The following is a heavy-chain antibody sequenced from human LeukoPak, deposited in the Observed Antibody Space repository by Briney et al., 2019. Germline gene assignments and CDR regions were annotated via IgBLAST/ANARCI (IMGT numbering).Heavy chain of an antibody. J-gene: IGHJ5*02. Sequence: SETLSLTCTVSGGSISKQYWTWVRQSAGKGLEWIGRIYGDGTITYNPSLRSRVTMSLDTSKNQFPLRLTSVTAADTAMYYCTRDSGTTGEVKFDPWGQGTLVTVSS. D-gene: IGHD3-10*01. CDR2: IYGDGTI. CDR1: GGSISKQY. CDR3: TRDSGTTGEVKFDP. V-gene: IGHV4-4*07.